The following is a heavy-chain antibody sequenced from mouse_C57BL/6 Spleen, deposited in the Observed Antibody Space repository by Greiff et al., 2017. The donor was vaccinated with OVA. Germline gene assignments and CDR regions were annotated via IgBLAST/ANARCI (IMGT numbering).Heavy chain of an antibody. J-gene: IGHJ3*01. CDR3: ARGERFAY. Sequence: QVQLQQPGAELVKPGASVKLSCKASGYTFTSYWMQWVKQRPGQGLEWIGEIDPSDSYTNYNQKFKGKATLTVDTSSSTAYMQLSSLTSADSAVYYCARGERFAYWGQGTLVTVSA. V-gene: IGHV1-50*01. CDR1: GYTFTSYW. CDR2: IDPSDSYT.